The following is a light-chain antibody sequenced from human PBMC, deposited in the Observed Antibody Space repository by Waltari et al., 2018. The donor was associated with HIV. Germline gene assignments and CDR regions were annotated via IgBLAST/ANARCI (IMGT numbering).Light chain of an antibody. CDR2: EGS. CDR3: CSYAGNREI. CDR1: SSDVGRYNL. J-gene: IGLJ2*01. Sequence: QSALTQPASVSGSRGQSITISCTGTSSDVGRYNLVSWYQQHPGKAPKLMIYEGSKRPSGVSNRFSGSKSGNTASLTISGLQTEDEADCYCCSYAGNREIFGGGTKLTVL. V-gene: IGLV2-23*01.